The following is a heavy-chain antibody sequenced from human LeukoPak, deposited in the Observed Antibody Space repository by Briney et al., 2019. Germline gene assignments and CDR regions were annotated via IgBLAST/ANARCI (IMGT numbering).Heavy chain of an antibody. Sequence: GGSLRLSCAASGFTFSSYDIHSVRQATGKGLEWVSGIGTAGEIYYPGSVKGRFTISRENAKNSLYLQMNSLRAGDTAVYYCARAAYSSTWYSRYFDLWGRGTLVTVSS. J-gene: IGHJ2*01. CDR2: IGTAGEI. D-gene: IGHD6-13*01. CDR1: GFTFSSYD. V-gene: IGHV3-13*01. CDR3: ARAAYSSTWYSRYFDL.